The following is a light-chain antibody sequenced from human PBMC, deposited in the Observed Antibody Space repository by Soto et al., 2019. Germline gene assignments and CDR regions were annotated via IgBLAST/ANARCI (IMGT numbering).Light chain of an antibody. CDR3: QQYNNWPRT. J-gene: IGKJ1*01. CDR2: GAS. V-gene: IGKV3-15*01. Sequence: EIVMTQSPATLSVSPGERASISCSASQSVSSNLAWYQQKPGQAPRLLIYGASTRATGIPARFSGSGSGTEFTLTISSLQSEDFAVYYCQQYNNWPRTFGQGTKV. CDR1: QSVSSN.